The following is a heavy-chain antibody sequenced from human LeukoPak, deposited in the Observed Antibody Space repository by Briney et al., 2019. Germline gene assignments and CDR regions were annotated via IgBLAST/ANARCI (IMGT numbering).Heavy chain of an antibody. D-gene: IGHD3-22*01. J-gene: IGHJ3*02. V-gene: IGHV1-46*01. CDR1: GYTFTSYS. CDR3: ASLKNYYDSSGYLVTDAFDI. Sequence: GASVKVSCKASGYTFTSYSMHWVRHPPGQGLELMGIINPSGGSTTYAQKLQGRVTMTTDTSTSTAYMELRSLKSDDTAVYYCASLKNYYDSSGYLVTDAFDIWGQGTMVTVSS. CDR2: INPSGGST.